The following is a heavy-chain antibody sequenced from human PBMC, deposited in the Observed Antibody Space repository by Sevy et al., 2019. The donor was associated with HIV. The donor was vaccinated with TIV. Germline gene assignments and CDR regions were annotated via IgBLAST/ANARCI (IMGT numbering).Heavy chain of an antibody. Sequence: SETLSLTCTVSGGSLSSGGYYWSWIRQHPGQGLEWIGYIHYSGRTYYNPSLKSLLNISIDTSKNHFSLRLSSVTAADTAVYYCSRASFYYDSSGYYPTPNWFDPWGQGTLVTVSS. D-gene: IGHD3-22*01. CDR2: IHYSGRT. J-gene: IGHJ5*02. CDR1: GGSLSSGGYY. CDR3: SRASFYYDSSGYYPTPNWFDP. V-gene: IGHV4-31*01.